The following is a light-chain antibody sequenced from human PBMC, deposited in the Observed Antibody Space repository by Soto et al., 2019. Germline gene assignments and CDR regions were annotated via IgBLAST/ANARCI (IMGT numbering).Light chain of an antibody. Sequence: QSVLTQPRSVSGSPGQSVTISCTGTSSDVGGYNYVSWYQQHPGKAPKLMIYDVNKRPSGVPDRFSGSKSGSTASLTISGLQSEDEADYFCCPYAGTYTYVFATGTKVTVL. CDR2: DVN. CDR3: CPYAGTYTYV. V-gene: IGLV2-11*01. CDR1: SSDVGGYNY. J-gene: IGLJ1*01.